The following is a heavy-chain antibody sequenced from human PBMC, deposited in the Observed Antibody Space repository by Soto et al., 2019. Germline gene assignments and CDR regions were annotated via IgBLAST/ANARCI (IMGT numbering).Heavy chain of an antibody. D-gene: IGHD3-10*01. Sequence: QVQLQQWGAGLLKPSETLSLTCAVYGGSFSGFYWSWIRQPPGKGLEWIGELNDSGGTNYNASLKSRVSISGDTSKNQFSLKLNFVPAADTAVYYCARGRGGVQPWGQGTLVTVSS. CDR3: ARGRGGVQP. CDR2: LNDSGGT. CDR1: GGSFSGFY. V-gene: IGHV4-34*01. J-gene: IGHJ1*01.